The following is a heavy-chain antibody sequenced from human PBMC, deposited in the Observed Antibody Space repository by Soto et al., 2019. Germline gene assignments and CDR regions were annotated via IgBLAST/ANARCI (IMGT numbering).Heavy chain of an antibody. CDR1: GFTFSSYA. J-gene: IGHJ4*02. CDR3: ARPNLYCSSTSCYDY. Sequence: GGSLRLSCAASGFTFSSYAMSWVRQAPGSGLEWVSAISGSGGSTYYADSVKGRFTISRDNSKNTLYLQMNSLRAEDTAVYYCARPNLYCSSTSCYDYWGQGTLVTVS. D-gene: IGHD2-2*01. CDR2: ISGSGGST. V-gene: IGHV3-23*01.